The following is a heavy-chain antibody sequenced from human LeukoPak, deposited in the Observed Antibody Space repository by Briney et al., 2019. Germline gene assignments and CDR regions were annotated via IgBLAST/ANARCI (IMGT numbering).Heavy chain of an antibody. CDR1: GFTVSSDY. D-gene: IGHD3-10*01. V-gene: IGHV3-53*04. CDR3: ARGRGAANDAFDI. CDR2: IYSSSIT. Sequence: GGSLRLSCAASGFTVSSDYMSWVRQAPGKGLEWVSVIYSSSITSYADSVKGRFTFSRHNSKDTLYLQMNSLRADDTAVYYCARGRGAANDAFDIWGQGTMVTVSS. J-gene: IGHJ3*02.